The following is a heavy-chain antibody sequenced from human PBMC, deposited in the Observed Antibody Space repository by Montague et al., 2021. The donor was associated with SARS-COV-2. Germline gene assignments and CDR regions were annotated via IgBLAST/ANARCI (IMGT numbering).Heavy chain of an antibody. Sequence: SETLSLTCTVSGGSVSSHFWSFIRQPPGKGLEWIGYINSNGGTNDNPSLRSRLTMSVDTSKNQFSLQLRSMPPADTAVYFCARATSVRGAVSRFDPWGQGILVTVSS. J-gene: IGHJ5*02. V-gene: IGHV4-59*02. CDR3: ARATSVRGAVSRFDP. CDR2: INSNGGT. D-gene: IGHD3-10*01. CDR1: GGSVSSHF.